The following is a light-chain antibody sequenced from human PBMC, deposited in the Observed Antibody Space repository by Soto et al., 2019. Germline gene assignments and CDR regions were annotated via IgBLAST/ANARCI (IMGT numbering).Light chain of an antibody. J-gene: IGKJ4*01. CDR1: QSVSSN. CDR2: DAS. CDR3: HQRSNWPPT. V-gene: IGKV3-11*01. Sequence: EDVLTQSPATLSLSPGERATLSCRASQSVSSNLAWYQQRPGQAPRLLIYDASNRATGIPARFSGSGSGTDFTLTISSLQPEDFALYYCHQRSNWPPTFGGGTKVEI.